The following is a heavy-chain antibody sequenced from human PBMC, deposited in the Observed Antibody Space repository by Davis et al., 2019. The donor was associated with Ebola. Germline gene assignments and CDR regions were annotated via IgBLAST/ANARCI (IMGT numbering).Heavy chain of an antibody. CDR2: IIPILGIA. V-gene: IGHV1-69*02. CDR3: ARNNRGGDWDY. CDR1: GGTFSSYT. J-gene: IGHJ4*02. Sequence: SVKVSCKASGGTFSSYTISWVRQAPGQGLEWMGRIIPILGIANYAQKFQGRVTITADKSTSTAYMELSSLRAEDTAVYYCARNNRGGDWDYWGQGTLVTVSS. D-gene: IGHD2-21*02.